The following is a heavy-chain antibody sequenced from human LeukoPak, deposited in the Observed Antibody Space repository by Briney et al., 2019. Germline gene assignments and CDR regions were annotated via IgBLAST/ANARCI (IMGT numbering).Heavy chain of an antibody. J-gene: IGHJ4*02. V-gene: IGHV5-51*01. CDR2: IYLSDSDT. CDR1: GYSFTSYW. Sequence: GAHLKTSCKGSGYSFTSYWIGWVRQMPGKGLEWMGIIYLSDSDTRNSTSFKGQVTISTDKSISTTYLQWSTLKASDTAMCYCTRRGYSGKYPDYWGQGTLVSVSS. CDR3: TRRGYSGKYPDY. D-gene: IGHD1-26*01.